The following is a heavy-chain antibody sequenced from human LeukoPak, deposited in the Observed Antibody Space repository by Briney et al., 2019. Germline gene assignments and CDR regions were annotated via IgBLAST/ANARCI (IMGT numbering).Heavy chain of an antibody. CDR2: IYTSGST. J-gene: IGHJ5*02. V-gene: IGHV4-61*02. CDR1: GGSISSGSYY. Sequence: PSETLSLTCTVSGGSISSGSYYWSWIRQPAGKGLEWIGRIYTSGSTNYNPSLKSRVTISVDTSKNQFSLKLSSVTAADTAVYYCARDAEYSSSSGNWFDPWGQGTLVTVSS. CDR3: ARDAEYSSSSGNWFDP. D-gene: IGHD6-6*01.